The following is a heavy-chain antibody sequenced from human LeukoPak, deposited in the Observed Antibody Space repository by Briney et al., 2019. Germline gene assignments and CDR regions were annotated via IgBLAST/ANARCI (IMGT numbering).Heavy chain of an antibody. CDR2: IRYSGRT. CDR1: DDSISRDF. Sequence: SETLSLTCTASDDSISRDFWTWIRQPPGKGLEWIGYIRYSGRTEYNPSLKSRVTISIQTSKNQFSLKLTSVTAADTAIYYCARLHDVSGWPFDYWGQGILVTVSS. J-gene: IGHJ4*02. V-gene: IGHV4-59*01. D-gene: IGHD6-19*01. CDR3: ARLHDVSGWPFDY.